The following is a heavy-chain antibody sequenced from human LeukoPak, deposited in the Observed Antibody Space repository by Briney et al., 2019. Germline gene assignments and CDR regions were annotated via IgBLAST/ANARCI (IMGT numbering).Heavy chain of an antibody. CDR1: GGSISSGGYY. Sequence: SETLSLTCTVSGGSISSGGYYWSWIRQHPGKGLEWIGYIYYSGSTYYNPSLKSRVTISVDTSKNQFSLKLSSVTAADTAVYYCASSPSNLYYFDYWGQGTLVTVSS. J-gene: IGHJ4*02. CDR2: IYYSGST. V-gene: IGHV4-31*03. D-gene: IGHD1-1*01. CDR3: ASSPSNLYYFDY.